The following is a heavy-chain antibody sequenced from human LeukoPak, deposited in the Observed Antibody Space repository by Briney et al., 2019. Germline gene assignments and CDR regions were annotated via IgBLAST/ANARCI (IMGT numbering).Heavy chain of an antibody. V-gene: IGHV1-69*13. CDR2: IIPIFGTA. Sequence: SVKVSCKASGGTFSSYAISWVRQAPGQGLEWMGGIIPIFGTANYAQKFQGRVTITADESTSTAYMELSSLRSEDTAVYYCARGMDYYDSSGYYRDYYYYGMDVWGQGTTVTVSS. J-gene: IGHJ6*02. CDR1: GGTFSSYA. CDR3: ARGMDYYDSSGYYRDYYYYGMDV. D-gene: IGHD3-22*01.